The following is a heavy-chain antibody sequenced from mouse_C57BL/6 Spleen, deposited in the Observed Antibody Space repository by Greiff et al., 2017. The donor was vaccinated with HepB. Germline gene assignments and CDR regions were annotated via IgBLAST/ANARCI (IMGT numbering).Heavy chain of an antibody. CDR1: GYTFTSYW. V-gene: IGHV1-69*01. D-gene: IGHD3-2*02. CDR2: IDPSDSYT. J-gene: IGHJ4*01. CDR3: ARRDSSGYRAMGY. Sequence: QVQLQQPGAELVMPGASVKLSCKASGYTFTSYWMHWVKQRPGQGLEWIGEIDPSDSYTNYNQKFKGKSTLTVDKSSSTAYMQLSSLTSEDSAVYYCARRDSSGYRAMGYWGQGTSVTVAS.